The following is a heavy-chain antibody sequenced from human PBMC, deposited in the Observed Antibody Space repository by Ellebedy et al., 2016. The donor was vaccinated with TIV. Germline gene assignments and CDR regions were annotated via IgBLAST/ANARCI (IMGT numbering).Heavy chain of an antibody. D-gene: IGHD3-22*01. CDR3: ARSPGYYYDSSGYYGGY. V-gene: IGHV4-4*02. CDR1: RGSISSDNW. J-gene: IGHJ4*02. Sequence: SETLSLTCAVSRGSISSDNWWSWVRQPPGKGLEWIGEIYHSGSSTYNPSLKGRVTISVDKSKNQFSLNLSSVTAADTAVYHCARSPGYYYDSSGYYGGYWGQGTLVTVSA. CDR2: IYHSGSS.